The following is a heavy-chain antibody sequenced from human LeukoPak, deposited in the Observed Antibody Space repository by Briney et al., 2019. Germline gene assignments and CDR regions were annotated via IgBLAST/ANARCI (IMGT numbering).Heavy chain of an antibody. D-gene: IGHD1-26*01. V-gene: IGHV4-59*08. J-gene: IGHJ5*02. CDR3: ARNFWELPSNWFDP. Sequence: SETLSLTCTVSGGSISSYYWSWIRQPPGKGLEWIGYIYYSGSTNYNPSLKSRVTISVDTSKNQFSLKLSSVTAADTAVYYCARNFWELPSNWFDPWGQGTLVTVSS. CDR2: IYYSGST. CDR1: GGSISSYY.